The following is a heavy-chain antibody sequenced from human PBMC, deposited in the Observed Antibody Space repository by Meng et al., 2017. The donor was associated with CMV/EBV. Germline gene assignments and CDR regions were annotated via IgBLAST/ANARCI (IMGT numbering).Heavy chain of an antibody. Sequence: QVQLVQAGDELKKPGASVQASCKASGYTFTSYYMHWVRQAPGQGLEWIGIINPSGGSTSYAQKFQGRVTMTRDTSTSTVYMELSSLRSEDTAVYYCARESGSVGDYWGQGTLVTVSS. CDR3: ARESGSVGDY. J-gene: IGHJ4*02. CDR2: INPSGGST. CDR1: GYTFTSYY. V-gene: IGHV1-46*01. D-gene: IGHD1-26*01.